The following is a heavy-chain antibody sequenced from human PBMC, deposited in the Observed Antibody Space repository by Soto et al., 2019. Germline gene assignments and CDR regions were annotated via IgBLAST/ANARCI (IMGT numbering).Heavy chain of an antibody. Sequence: ASVKVSCKTSGYTFSNYGITWVRQATGQPLEWLGWISLYSDGTNYAQKFQGRVSMTTDTSTTTAYMELRRLRSDDTAVYYCARVVPGAEAWFGPWGQGTLVTVSS. CDR3: ARVVPGAEAWFGP. V-gene: IGHV1-18*01. J-gene: IGHJ5*02. D-gene: IGHD2-2*01. CDR2: ISLYSDGT. CDR1: GYTFSNYG.